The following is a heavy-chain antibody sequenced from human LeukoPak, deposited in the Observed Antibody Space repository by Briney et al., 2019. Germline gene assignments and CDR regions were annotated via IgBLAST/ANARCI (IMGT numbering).Heavy chain of an antibody. V-gene: IGHV3-64*01. CDR3: ARDQYYYDSSGSDY. D-gene: IGHD3-22*01. CDR2: ISTNGGST. J-gene: IGHJ4*02. Sequence: PGGSLRLSCAASGFTFSRYALHWVRQAPGKGLEYVSSISTNGGSTYYANSVKGRFTISRDNSKNTLYLQMNSLRAEDTAVYYCARDQYYYDSSGSDYWGQGTLVTVSS. CDR1: GFTFSRYA.